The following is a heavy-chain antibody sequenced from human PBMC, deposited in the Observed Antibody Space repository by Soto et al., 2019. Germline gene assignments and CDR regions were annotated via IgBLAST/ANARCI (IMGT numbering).Heavy chain of an antibody. CDR1: GYTFTSYA. V-gene: IGHV1-3*01. CDR3: ARDQDYGIRDLYNWFDP. CDR2: INAGNGNT. J-gene: IGHJ5*02. D-gene: IGHD3-9*01. Sequence: QVQLVQSGAEVKKPGASVKVSCKASGYTFTSYAMHWVRQAPGQRLEWMGWINAGNGNTKYSQKFQGRVTITRDTSASTAYMELSSLRSEDTAVYYCARDQDYGIRDLYNWFDPWGQGTLVTVSS.